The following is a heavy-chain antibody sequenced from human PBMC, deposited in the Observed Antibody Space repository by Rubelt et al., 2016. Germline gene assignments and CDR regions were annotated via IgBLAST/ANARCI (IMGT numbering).Heavy chain of an antibody. J-gene: IGHJ1*01. Sequence: EAQLVESGGGLVKPGGSLRLSCAASGFSFSSYTMNWVRQAPGKGLEWVSSISSSRTYIYYADSVRGRFTISRDDTKKSVFRQMNSLRVDDTGVYYCARELGLTINFWGQGTLVAVSS. CDR3: ARELGLTINF. CDR1: GFSFSSYT. D-gene: IGHD5-12*01. V-gene: IGHV3-21*01. CDR2: ISSSRTYI.